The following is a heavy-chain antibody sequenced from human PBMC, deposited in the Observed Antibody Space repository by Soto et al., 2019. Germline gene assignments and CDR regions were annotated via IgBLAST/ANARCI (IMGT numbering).Heavy chain of an antibody. Sequence: GGSLRLSCAASGFTFSSYDMHWVRQATGKGLEWVSAIGTAGDTYYPGSVKGRFTISRENAKNSLYLQMNSLRAEDTAVYYCARGSEAAAAGFFDYWGQGTLVTVSS. CDR2: IGTAGDT. J-gene: IGHJ4*02. D-gene: IGHD6-13*01. CDR3: ARGSEAAAAGFFDY. CDR1: GFTFSSYD. V-gene: IGHV3-13*01.